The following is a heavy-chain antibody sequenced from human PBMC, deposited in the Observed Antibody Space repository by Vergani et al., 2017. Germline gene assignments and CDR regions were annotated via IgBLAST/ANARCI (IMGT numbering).Heavy chain of an antibody. CDR2: MNPISGNT. J-gene: IGHJ5*01. D-gene: IGHD2-15*01. Sequence: QVQLVQSGAEVKKPGASVKVSCKASEYTFTNYDINWVRRATGQGLEWMGWMNPISGNTGFAQKFRGRVTITRDTSISTAYMELSSLRSEDTAIYYCARGLSGYCSGDKCYIHPWFDSWGPGTLVTVSS. V-gene: IGHV1-8*03. CDR3: ARGLSGYCSGDKCYIHPWFDS. CDR1: EYTFTNYD.